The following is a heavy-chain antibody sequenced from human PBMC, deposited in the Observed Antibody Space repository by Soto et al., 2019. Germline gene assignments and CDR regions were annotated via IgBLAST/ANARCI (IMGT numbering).Heavy chain of an antibody. Sequence: VQLVESGGGLVQPGGSLRLSCAASGFTFSSYSMNWVRQAPGKGLEWVSYISSSSTIYYADSVKGRFTISRDNAKNSLYLQMNSLRAEDTAVYYCARDHPMNAFDYWGQGTLVTVSS. V-gene: IGHV3-48*01. D-gene: IGHD1-1*01. CDR2: ISSSSTI. CDR1: GFTFSSYS. CDR3: ARDHPMNAFDY. J-gene: IGHJ4*02.